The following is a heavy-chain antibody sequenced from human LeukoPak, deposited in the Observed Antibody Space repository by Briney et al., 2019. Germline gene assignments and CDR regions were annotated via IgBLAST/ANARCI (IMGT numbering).Heavy chain of an antibody. CDR1: GSTFSSYA. J-gene: IGHJ4*02. D-gene: IGHD5-12*01. V-gene: IGHV3-23*01. CDR3: AKDRGYDPYFDY. CDR2: ISGSGGST. Sequence: PGGSLRLSCAASGSTFSSYAMSWVRQAPGKGLEWVSAISGSGGSTYYADSVKGRFTISRDNSKDTLYLQMNSLRAEDTAVYYCAKDRGYDPYFDYWGQGTLVTVSS.